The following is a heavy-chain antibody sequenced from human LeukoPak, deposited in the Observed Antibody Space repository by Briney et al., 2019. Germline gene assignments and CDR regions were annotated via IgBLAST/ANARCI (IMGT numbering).Heavy chain of an antibody. CDR2: IKSKTDGGTT. J-gene: IGHJ3*02. Sequence: GGSLRLSCAASGFTFSDAWMSWVRRAPGEGLEWVGHIKSKTDGGTTDYAAPVKGRFTISRDDSKNTLYLQMNSLKTEDTAVYYCTTDQTPYAFDIWGQGTMVTVSS. CDR3: TTDQTPYAFDI. V-gene: IGHV3-15*01. CDR1: GFTFSDAW.